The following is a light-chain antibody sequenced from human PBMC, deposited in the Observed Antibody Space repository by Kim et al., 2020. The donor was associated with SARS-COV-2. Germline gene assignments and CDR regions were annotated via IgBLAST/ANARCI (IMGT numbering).Light chain of an antibody. J-gene: IGLJ1*01. Sequence: QSALTQPASVSGSPGQSITISCTGTSSDVGGYNYVSWYQQHPGKAPKLMIYDVSKRPSGVPNRFSGSKSGNTASLTISGLQAEDEADYYCSSYTSSSTPWVFGTGTKVTVL. CDR1: SSDVGGYNY. CDR2: DVS. V-gene: IGLV2-14*01. CDR3: SSYTSSSTPWV.